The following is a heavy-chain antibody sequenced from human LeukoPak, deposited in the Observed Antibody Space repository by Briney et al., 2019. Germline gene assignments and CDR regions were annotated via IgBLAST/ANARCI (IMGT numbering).Heavy chain of an antibody. CDR1: GGSISSGGYY. V-gene: IGHV4-30-2*01. D-gene: IGHD5-12*01. CDR3: ARGLPDYYYGMDV. J-gene: IGHJ6*02. CDR2: IYHSGST. Sequence: SETLSLTCTVSGGSISSGGYYWSWIRQPPGKGLEWIGYIYHSGSTYYNPSLKSRVTISVDRSKNQFSLKLSSVTAADTAVYYCARGLPDYYYGMDVWGQGTTVTVSS.